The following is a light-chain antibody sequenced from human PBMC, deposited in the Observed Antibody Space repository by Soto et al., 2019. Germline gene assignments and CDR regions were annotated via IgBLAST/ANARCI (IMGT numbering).Light chain of an antibody. CDR2: EAT. J-gene: IGKJ2*01. V-gene: IGKV3-11*01. Sequence: EIVLTQSPATLSLSPGERATLSCRASQSVSSYLAWYQHKPGQAPRLLIYEATNRATGIPARFSGSESGTDFTLTISSLEPEDFAVYYCQQRSNGPSYTFGQGTKLEIK. CDR3: QQRSNGPSYT. CDR1: QSVSSY.